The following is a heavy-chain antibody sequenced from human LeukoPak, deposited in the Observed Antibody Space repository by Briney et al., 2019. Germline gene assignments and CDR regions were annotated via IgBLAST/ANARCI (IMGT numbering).Heavy chain of an antibody. CDR3: ARGRSSTSCFDY. V-gene: IGHV1-69*05. Sequence: ASVKVSCKASGGTFSSYAISWVRQAPGQGLEWMGGIILIFGTANYAQKFQGRVTITTDESTSTAYMELSSLRSEDTAVYYCARGRSSTSCFDYWGQGTLVTVSS. CDR2: IILIFGTA. CDR1: GGTFSSYA. D-gene: IGHD2-2*01. J-gene: IGHJ4*02.